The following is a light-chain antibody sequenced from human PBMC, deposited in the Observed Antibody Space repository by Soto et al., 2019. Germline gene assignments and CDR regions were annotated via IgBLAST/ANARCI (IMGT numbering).Light chain of an antibody. J-gene: IGLJ2*01. CDR1: TSDIGNNY. CDR2: ELN. V-gene: IGLV1-51*02. CDR3: GTWDTSLSAVV. Sequence: QSVLTQRPSVSAAPGQKVTISCSGSTSDIGNNYVSWYQQLPGTAPKLLIYELNKRPSGIPDRFSGSRSGTSATLGITGLQTGDEADYYCGTWDTSLSAVVFGGGTKLTVL.